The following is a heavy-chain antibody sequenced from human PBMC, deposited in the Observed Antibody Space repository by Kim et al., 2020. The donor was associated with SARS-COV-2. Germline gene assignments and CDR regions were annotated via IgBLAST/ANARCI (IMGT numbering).Heavy chain of an antibody. D-gene: IGHD5-12*01. CDR3: ARAGGWLQLRYFDY. CDR2: INHSGST. CDR1: GGSFSGYY. J-gene: IGHJ4*02. Sequence: SETLSLTCAVYGGSFSGYYWSWIRQPPGKGLEWIGEINHSGSTSYNPSLKSRVTISVDTSKNQFSLKLRSVTAADTAVYFCARAGGWLQLRYFDYLGQGTLVTVSS. V-gene: IGHV4-34*01.